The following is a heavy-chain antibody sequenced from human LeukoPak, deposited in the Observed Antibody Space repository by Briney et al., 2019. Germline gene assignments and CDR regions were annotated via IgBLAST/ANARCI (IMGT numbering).Heavy chain of an antibody. CDR2: INHSGST. Sequence: SETLSLTCAVYGGSFSGYYWSWIRQPPGKGLEWIGEINHSGSTNYNPSLKSRVTISVDTSKNQFSLKLSSVTAADTAVYYCARTLVVPDYWGQGTLVTVSS. J-gene: IGHJ4*02. V-gene: IGHV4-34*01. CDR3: ARTLVVPDY. D-gene: IGHD2-2*01. CDR1: GGSFSGYY.